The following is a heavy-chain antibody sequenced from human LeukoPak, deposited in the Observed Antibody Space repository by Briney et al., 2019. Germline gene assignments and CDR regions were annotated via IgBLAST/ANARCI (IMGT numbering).Heavy chain of an antibody. CDR3: AKSRVGYDY. V-gene: IGHV3-23*01. J-gene: IGHJ4*02. CDR2: LTGSGGNT. Sequence: GSLRLSCAASGFTFSNYVMSWVRQAPGQGLEWVSTLTGSGGNTYYADSVKGRFTISRDNSKNTLYLQMNSLRAEDTAVYYCAKSRVGYDYWGQGTLVTVSS. D-gene: IGHD1-26*01. CDR1: GFTFSNYV.